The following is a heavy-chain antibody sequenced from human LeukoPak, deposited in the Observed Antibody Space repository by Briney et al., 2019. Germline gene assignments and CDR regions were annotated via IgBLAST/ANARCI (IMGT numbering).Heavy chain of an antibody. J-gene: IGHJ5*02. V-gene: IGHV1-2*02. CDR2: INPNSGGT. CDR1: GYTFTAYY. D-gene: IGHD1-26*01. CDR3: ARSRWELGGRFDP. Sequence: ASVRVSCKASGYTFTAYYMHWVRQAPGQGLEWMGWINPNSGGTNYAQKFQGRVTMTRDTSISTAYMELSRLRSDDTAVYYCARSRWELGGRFDPWGQGTLVTVSS.